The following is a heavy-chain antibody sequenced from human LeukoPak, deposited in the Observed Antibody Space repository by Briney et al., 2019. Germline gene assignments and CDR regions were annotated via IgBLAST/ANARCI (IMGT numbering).Heavy chain of an antibody. CDR1: GGSFSGYY. Sequence: SETLSLTCAVYGGSFSGYYWSWIRQPPGKGLEWIGEINHSGRTNYSPSLKSRVTISVDTSKNQFALKLSSLTAADTAVYYCASGGGYSSSRPIDYWGQGTLVTVSS. D-gene: IGHD6-13*01. CDR3: ASGGGYSSSRPIDY. V-gene: IGHV4-34*01. J-gene: IGHJ4*02. CDR2: INHSGRT.